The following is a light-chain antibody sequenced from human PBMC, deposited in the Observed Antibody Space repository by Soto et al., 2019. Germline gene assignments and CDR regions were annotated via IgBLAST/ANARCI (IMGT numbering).Light chain of an antibody. CDR1: QTISSW. Sequence: DIQMTQSPSTLSGSVGDRVTITCRASQTISSWLAWYQQKPGTARKLLIYKASTVKSGAPSRFSGSGSGTEFTLTISSLQPDDFATYYCQPYNSYSEAFGQGTKVDIK. J-gene: IGKJ1*01. CDR2: KAS. CDR3: QPYNSYSEA. V-gene: IGKV1-5*03.